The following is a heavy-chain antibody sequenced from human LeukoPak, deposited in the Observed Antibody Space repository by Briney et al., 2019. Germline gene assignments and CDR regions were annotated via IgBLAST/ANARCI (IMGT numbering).Heavy chain of an antibody. J-gene: IGHJ3*02. Sequence: PGGSLRLSCAASGFTFSSYWITWVRQAPGKGLEWVANINQEGSEKCYVDSVKGRFTISRDNAKNSLSLQMNSLRVEDTAVYYCARGVVVAPRSAFDIWGQGTMVTVSS. V-gene: IGHV3-7*01. CDR3: ARGVVVAPRSAFDI. D-gene: IGHD2-2*01. CDR2: INQEGSEK. CDR1: GFTFSSYW.